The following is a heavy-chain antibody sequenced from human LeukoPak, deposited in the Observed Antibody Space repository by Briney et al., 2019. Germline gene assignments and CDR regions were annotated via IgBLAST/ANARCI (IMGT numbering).Heavy chain of an antibody. CDR2: IYYSGST. D-gene: IGHD6-19*01. Sequence: PSETLSLTCTVSGGSISSSSYYWGWIRQPPGKGLEWIGSIYYSGSTYYNPSLKSRVTLSVDTSKNQFSLKLSSVTAADTAVYYCARAPQQWLVPRVYYFDYWGQGTLVTVSS. CDR1: GGSISSSSYY. CDR3: ARAPQQWLVPRVYYFDY. J-gene: IGHJ4*02. V-gene: IGHV4-39*07.